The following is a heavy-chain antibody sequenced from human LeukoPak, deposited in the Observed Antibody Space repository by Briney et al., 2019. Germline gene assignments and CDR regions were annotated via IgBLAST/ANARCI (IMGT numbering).Heavy chain of an antibody. V-gene: IGHV3-11*06. CDR2: ISGSGSYT. CDR1: GFTFSDYY. CDR3: ARVGSIAAAGTPDY. J-gene: IGHJ4*02. Sequence: PGGSLRLSCAASGFTFSDYYMTWIPQAPGKGLEWLSYISGSGSYTNYADSVKGRFTTSRDNAKDSLYLQMNSLRAEDTAVYYCARVGSIAAAGTPDYWGQGTLVTVSS. D-gene: IGHD6-13*01.